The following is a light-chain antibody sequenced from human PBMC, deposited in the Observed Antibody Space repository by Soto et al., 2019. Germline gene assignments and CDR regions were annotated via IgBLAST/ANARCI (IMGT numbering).Light chain of an antibody. J-gene: IGKJ1*01. CDR3: QQYRQWPLT. CDR2: GAS. Sequence: EIVMTQSPDTLSVSPGDRNTLSCRASQSVDNKLAWYQQRPGQPPRLLVYGASTRATGIPARFSGSGSGTEFSLIISSPQSDDYAVYYCQQYRQWPLTFRQGTTVEVK. CDR1: QSVDNK. V-gene: IGKV3D-15*01.